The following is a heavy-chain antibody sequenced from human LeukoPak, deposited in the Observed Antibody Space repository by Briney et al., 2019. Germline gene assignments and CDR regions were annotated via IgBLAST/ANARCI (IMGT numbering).Heavy chain of an antibody. V-gene: IGHV3-74*01. CDR1: GFTFSSYW. D-gene: IGHD3-10*01. J-gene: IGHJ3*02. CDR2: INSDGSST. Sequence: GGSLRLSCAASGFTFSSYWMHWVRQAPGKGLVWVSRINSDGSSTSYAGSVKGRFTISRDNAKNTLYLQMNSLRAEDTAVYYCARANYYGSGRAAFDIWGQGTMVTVSS. CDR3: ARANYYGSGRAAFDI.